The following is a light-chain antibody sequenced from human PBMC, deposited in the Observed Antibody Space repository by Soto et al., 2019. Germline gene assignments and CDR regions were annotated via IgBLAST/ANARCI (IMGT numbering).Light chain of an antibody. V-gene: IGLV1-44*01. CDR1: SSNIGTNS. CDR3: AAWDDSLNGFYV. Sequence: QSALTQPPSASGTPGQRVTISCSGGSSNIGTNSVNWYQQLPGRAPKLLIYNNDLRPSGVPDRFSGSKSGTSASLAISGLQSEDEADYYCAAWDDSLNGFYVFVIGTKVTVL. J-gene: IGLJ1*01. CDR2: NND.